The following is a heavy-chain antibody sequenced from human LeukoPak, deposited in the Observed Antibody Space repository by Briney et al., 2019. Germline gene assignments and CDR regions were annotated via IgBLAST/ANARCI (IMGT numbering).Heavy chain of an antibody. Sequence: SETLSLTCTVSGGSISSGGYYWNWIRQHPGKGLEWIGYIYNSGRSHTKPSLKSRVTISGDTSKNQLSLKLRYVTAADTAVYYCARGAKMATRGFDYWGQGTLVTVSS. J-gene: IGHJ4*02. CDR1: GGSISSGGYY. CDR2: IYNSGRS. D-gene: IGHD5-24*01. V-gene: IGHV4-31*03. CDR3: ARGAKMATRGFDY.